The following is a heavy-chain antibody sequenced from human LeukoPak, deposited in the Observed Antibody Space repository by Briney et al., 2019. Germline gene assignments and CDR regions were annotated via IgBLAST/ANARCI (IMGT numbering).Heavy chain of an antibody. Sequence: KPSETLSLTCTVSGGSISSTSYSWGWIRQPPGKGLEWIGSIYYSGSTYYNPSLKSRVTISIDTSRNQFSLKLSSVTAADTAAYYCARAVTLRYFDWLLPYYMDVWGKGTTVTVSS. CDR3: ARAVTLRYFDWLLPYYMDV. V-gene: IGHV4-39*07. CDR1: GGSISSTSYS. D-gene: IGHD3-9*01. J-gene: IGHJ6*03. CDR2: IYYSGST.